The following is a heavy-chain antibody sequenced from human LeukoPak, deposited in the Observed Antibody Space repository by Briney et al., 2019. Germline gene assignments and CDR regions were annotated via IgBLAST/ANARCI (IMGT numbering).Heavy chain of an antibody. CDR3: ARVYCGGDCYCGMDV. CDR2: IYYSGST. D-gene: IGHD2-21*01. CDR1: GGSVSSGSYY. V-gene: IGHV4-61*01. Sequence: SETLSLTCTVSGGSVSSGSYYWSWIRQPPGKGLEWIGYIYYSGSTNYNPSLKSRVTISVDTSKNQFSLKLSSVTAADTAVYYCARVYCGGDCYCGMDVWGQGTTVTVSS. J-gene: IGHJ6*02.